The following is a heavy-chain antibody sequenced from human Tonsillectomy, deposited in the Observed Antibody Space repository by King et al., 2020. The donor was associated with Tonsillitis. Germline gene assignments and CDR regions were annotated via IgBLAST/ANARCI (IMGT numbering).Heavy chain of an antibody. Sequence: VQLVESGGGVVQPGRSLRLSCAASGFTFSSYGMHWVRQAPGKGLEWVAVISYAGRNKYYADSVKGRFTISRDNSKNTLYLQMNSLRAEDTAVYYCAKDPGIGEDVGFMDVWGQGTTVTVSS. CDR1: GFTFSSYG. CDR3: AKDPGIGEDVGFMDV. D-gene: IGHD1-14*01. V-gene: IGHV3-30*18. J-gene: IGHJ6*02. CDR2: ISYAGRNK.